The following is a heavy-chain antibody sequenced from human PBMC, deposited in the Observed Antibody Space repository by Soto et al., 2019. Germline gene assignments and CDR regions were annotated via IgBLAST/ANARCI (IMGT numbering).Heavy chain of an antibody. J-gene: IGHJ4*02. V-gene: IGHV3-21*01. D-gene: IGHD2-2*02. Sequence: GGSLRLSCTASGFTFSDFSLVWVRQGPQKGLEWVASITRYSDYVYYAESVEGRFTISRDNAKNTLFLQMDDLRAEDTAMYFCARASCSSTACYIPDYFDYWGQGP. CDR2: ITRYSDYV. CDR3: ARASCSSTACYIPDYFDY. CDR1: GFTFSDFS.